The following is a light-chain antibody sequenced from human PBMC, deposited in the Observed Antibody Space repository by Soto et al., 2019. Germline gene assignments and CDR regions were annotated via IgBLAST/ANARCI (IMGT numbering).Light chain of an antibody. V-gene: IGLV1-40*01. CDR3: QSSDSSLSGVV. CDR1: SSNIGAGYD. Sequence: QSVLTQPPSVSGAPGQRVTISCNGSSSNIGAGYDVHWYQQLPGTAPKLLIYGNSNRPSGVPDRFSGSKSGTSASLAITGLQAQDEADYHCQSSDSSLSGVVFGGGTKLTVL. J-gene: IGLJ2*01. CDR2: GNS.